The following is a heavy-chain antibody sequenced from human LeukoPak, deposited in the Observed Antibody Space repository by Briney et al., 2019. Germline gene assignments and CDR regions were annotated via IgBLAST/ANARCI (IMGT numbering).Heavy chain of an antibody. J-gene: IGHJ4*02. CDR3: ARTNNVFYYFDY. CDR2: INHSGST. V-gene: IGHV4-34*01. CDR1: GGSFSGYY. Sequence: SETLSLTCAVYGGSFSGYYWSWLRQPPGKRLEWIGEINHSGSTNYNPSLKSRVTTSVDTSKNQFSLKLSSVTAADTAVYYCARTNNVFYYFDYWGQGTLVTVSS. D-gene: IGHD1/OR15-1a*01.